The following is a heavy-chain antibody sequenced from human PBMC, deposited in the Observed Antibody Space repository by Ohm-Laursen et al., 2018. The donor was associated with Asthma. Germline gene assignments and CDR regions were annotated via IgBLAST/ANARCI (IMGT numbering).Heavy chain of an antibody. CDR2: ISYDGSNK. D-gene: IGHD6-19*01. CDR3: ARGGWYAY. V-gene: IGHV3-30*03. J-gene: IGHJ4*02. Sequence: SLRLSCAASGFTFSSYGMHWVRQAPGKGLEWVAVISYDGSNKYYADSVKGRFTISRDNSKNTLYLQMNSLRAEDTAVYYCARGGWYAYWGQGTLVTVSS. CDR1: GFTFSSYG.